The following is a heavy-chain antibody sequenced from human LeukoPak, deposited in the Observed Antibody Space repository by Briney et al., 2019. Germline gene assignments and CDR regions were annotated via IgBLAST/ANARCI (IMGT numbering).Heavy chain of an antibody. J-gene: IGHJ4*02. D-gene: IGHD6-19*01. CDR2: ISSSSSYI. Sequence: GGSLRLSCAASGFTFSSYSMNWVRQAPGKGLEWVSSISSSSSYIYYADSVKGRFTISRDNAKNTLYLQMNSLRAEDTAVYYCARGRIAVAGKGDYWGQGTLVTVSS. CDR1: GFTFSSYS. CDR3: ARGRIAVAGKGDY. V-gene: IGHV3-21*01.